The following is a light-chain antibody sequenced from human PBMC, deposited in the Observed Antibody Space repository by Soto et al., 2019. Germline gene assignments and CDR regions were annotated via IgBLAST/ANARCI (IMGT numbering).Light chain of an antibody. J-gene: IGLJ3*02. V-gene: IGLV1-44*01. Sequence: QSVLTQPPSASGTPGQRVTISCSGSSSNIGSNTVNWYQQLPGTAPKLLIYSNNQRPSGVPDRFSGSKSGTSASLAISGLQSEDEADYYCAAGDDSPWVFGGGTKVTVL. CDR3: AAGDDSPWV. CDR1: SSNIGSNT. CDR2: SNN.